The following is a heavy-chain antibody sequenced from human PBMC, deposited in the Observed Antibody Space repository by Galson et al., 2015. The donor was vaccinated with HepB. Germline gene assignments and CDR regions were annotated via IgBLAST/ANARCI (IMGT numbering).Heavy chain of an antibody. CDR1: GFTFSSYD. CDR3: ARDFGFGLDY. J-gene: IGHJ4*02. CDR2: IWYDGSIK. D-gene: IGHD3-10*01. V-gene: IGHV3-33*01. Sequence: SLRLSCAASGFTFSSYDMYWVRQAPGKGLEWVAMIWYDGSIKYYKDSVRGRVTVSRDNSRNTVYLQMSGLRAEDTAVYYCARDFGFGLDYWGQGTLVTVSS.